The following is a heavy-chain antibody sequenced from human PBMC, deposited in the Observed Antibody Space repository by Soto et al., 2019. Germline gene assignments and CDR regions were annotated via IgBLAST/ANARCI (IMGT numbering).Heavy chain of an antibody. J-gene: IGHJ4*02. Sequence: SETLSLTCTVSGGSISSGGYYWSWIRQHPGKGLEWIEYIYYSESTYYNPSLKSRVTISVDTSKNQFSLKLSSVTAADTAVYYCARLYGGTLLDYWGQGTLVTVS. CDR1: GGSISSGGYY. V-gene: IGHV4-31*03. CDR3: ARLYGGTLLDY. CDR2: IYYSEST. D-gene: IGHD4-17*01.